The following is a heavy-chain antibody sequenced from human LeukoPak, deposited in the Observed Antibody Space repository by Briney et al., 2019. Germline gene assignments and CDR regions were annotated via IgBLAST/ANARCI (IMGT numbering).Heavy chain of an antibody. D-gene: IGHD4-4*01. CDR3: ARFRYSNYFDY. V-gene: IGHV4-34*01. CDR2: INHSGST. Sequence: SETLSLTCAVYGGSFSGYYWSWIRQPRGKGLEWIGEINHSGSTNYNPSLKSRVTISVDTSKNQFSLKLSSVTAADTAVYYCARFRYSNYFDYWGQGTLVTVSS. CDR1: GGSFSGYY. J-gene: IGHJ4*02.